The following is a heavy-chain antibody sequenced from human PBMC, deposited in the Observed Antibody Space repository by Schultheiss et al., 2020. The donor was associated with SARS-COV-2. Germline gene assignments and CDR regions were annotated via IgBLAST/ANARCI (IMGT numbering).Heavy chain of an antibody. CDR1: GGSFSGYY. CDR3: ASAVEMAALDY. Sequence: SETLSLTCAVYGGSFSGYYWSWIRQPPGKGLEWIGYIYYSGSTNYNPSLKSRVTISVDTSKNQFSLNLSSVTAADTAVYYCASAVEMAALDYWGQGTLVTVSS. V-gene: IGHV4-34*01. CDR2: IYYSGST. J-gene: IGHJ4*02. D-gene: IGHD5-24*01.